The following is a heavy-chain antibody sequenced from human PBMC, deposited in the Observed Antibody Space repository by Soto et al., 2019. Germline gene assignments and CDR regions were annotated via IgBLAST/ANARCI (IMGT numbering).Heavy chain of an antibody. CDR2: IYHSGST. D-gene: IGHD5-12*01. Sequence: SETLSLTCAVYGGSFSTYYWNWIRQPPGKGLEWIGSIYHSGSTYYNPSLKSRLTISVDTSTNQFSLTLSSVTAADTAVYFCASRPIQWLRPFDCWGQGTLVTVSS. V-gene: IGHV4-34*01. CDR1: GGSFSTYY. CDR3: ASRPIQWLRPFDC. J-gene: IGHJ4*02.